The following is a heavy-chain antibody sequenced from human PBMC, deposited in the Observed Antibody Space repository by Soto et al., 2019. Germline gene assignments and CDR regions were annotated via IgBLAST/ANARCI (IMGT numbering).Heavy chain of an antibody. J-gene: IGHJ3*02. CDR1: GASISSSSYY. Sequence: PSETLSLTSTVSGASISSSSYYWGWIRKPPGKGLEWIVSIYNRGSTYNKTSLKSQITITIETTKNQFSLKLISVTAAYTAVYYCARTYGDYGKDDAFDIWGQGTMVT. V-gene: IGHV4-39*01. D-gene: IGHD4-17*01. CDR3: ARTYGDYGKDDAFDI. CDR2: IYNRGST.